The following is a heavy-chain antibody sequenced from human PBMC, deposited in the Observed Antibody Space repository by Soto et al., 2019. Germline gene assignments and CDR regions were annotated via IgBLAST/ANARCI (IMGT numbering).Heavy chain of an antibody. J-gene: IGHJ6*02. D-gene: IGHD4-4*01. CDR2: IYYSGST. CDR1: GGSISSYY. Sequence: QVQLQESGPGLVKPSETLSLTCTVSGGSISSYYWSWIRQPPGKGLAWFGYIYYSGSTNYNPSLKSRVTISVDTSKNQFSLKLSSVTAADTAVYYCARGVTDIGCYYYGMDVWGQGTTVTVSS. V-gene: IGHV4-59*01. CDR3: ARGVTDIGCYYYGMDV.